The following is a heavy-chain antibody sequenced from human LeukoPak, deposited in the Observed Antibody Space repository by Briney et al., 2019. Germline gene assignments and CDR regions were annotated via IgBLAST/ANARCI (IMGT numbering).Heavy chain of an antibody. D-gene: IGHD3-3*01. CDR2: VWYDGNEK. J-gene: IGHJ4*02. Sequence: GGSLRLSYAASGFTFRWHGLHWVRQAPGKGLEWVAVVWYDGNEKYYGDSVKGRFTISRDTSKNTLYLVMNSLRADDTAVYYCAREYDWLIRNWGQGTLVTVAS. CDR3: AREYDWLIRN. CDR1: GFTFRWHG. V-gene: IGHV3-33*01.